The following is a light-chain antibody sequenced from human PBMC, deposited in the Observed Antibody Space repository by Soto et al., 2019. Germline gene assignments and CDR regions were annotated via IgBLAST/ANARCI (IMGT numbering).Light chain of an antibody. Sequence: IVLTQSPATLSLSPGERATLSCRASQGIFSHLDWFQQKPGQAPRLLIYATSNRASGVPARFSGSGSGTDFTLTISSLEPEDFAVYYCQQRYTWPLSFVGGTKVEIK. CDR3: QQRYTWPLS. J-gene: IGKJ4*01. V-gene: IGKV3-11*01. CDR2: ATS. CDR1: QGIFSH.